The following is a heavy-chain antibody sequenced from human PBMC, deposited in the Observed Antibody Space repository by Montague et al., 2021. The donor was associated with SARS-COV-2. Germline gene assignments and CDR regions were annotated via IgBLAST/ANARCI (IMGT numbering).Heavy chain of an antibody. CDR1: GDSMSNYY. J-gene: IGHJ4*02. D-gene: IGHD6-13*01. CDR3: ARAPIYRSSWYAYFDY. Sequence: SETLSLTCTVSGDSMSNYYWSWIRQPPGKGLEWIGYINYSGSTHYNPSLQSRVTLSKDTSKNQFSLRLTSVTAADTAMYSCARAPIYRSSWYAYFDYWGQGTLVTVSS. V-gene: IGHV4-59*01. CDR2: INYSGST.